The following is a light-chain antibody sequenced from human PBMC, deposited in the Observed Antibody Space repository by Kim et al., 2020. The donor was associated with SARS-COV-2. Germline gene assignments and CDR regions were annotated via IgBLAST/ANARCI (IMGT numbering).Light chain of an antibody. J-gene: IGKJ4*01. V-gene: IGKV1-17*01. CDR2: GAS. CDR1: QGIRND. Sequence: SVGGRGTITCRASQGIRNDVGWYQQKPGKAPKGLIFGASTLQGGVPSRFSGSGSGTEFTLTISSLQPEDFATYYCQQFNTYPLTFGGGTKVDIK. CDR3: QQFNTYPLT.